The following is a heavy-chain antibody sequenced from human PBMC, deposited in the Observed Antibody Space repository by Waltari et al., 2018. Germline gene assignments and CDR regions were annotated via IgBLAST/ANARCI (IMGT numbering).Heavy chain of an antibody. V-gene: IGHV1-2*06. Sequence: QVQLVQSGAEVKKPGASVKVSCKASGYTFTGYYMHWVRQAPGQGLEWMVRLNPVGRCTNYAQKFHGRVTITRDTSFSTAYRELRRLGSDDTSVYYCARVGRVERELNYLDYWGQGTLVTVSS. CDR3: ARVGRVERELNYLDY. D-gene: IGHD3-10*01. CDR1: GYTFTGYY. J-gene: IGHJ4*02. CDR2: LNPVGRCT.